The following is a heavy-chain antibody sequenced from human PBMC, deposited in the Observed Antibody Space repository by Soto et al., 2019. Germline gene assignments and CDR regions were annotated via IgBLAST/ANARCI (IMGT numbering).Heavy chain of an antibody. CDR2: ISGSGGST. CDR3: AKDVTSYYDILTVLVGAFDI. V-gene: IGHV3-23*01. D-gene: IGHD3-9*01. Sequence: EVQLLESGGGLVQPGGSLRLSCGASGFTFSSYAMSWVRQAPGKGLEWVSAISGSGGSTYYADSVNGRFTISRVNSKNTLYLQINSLRADDKAVYYCAKDVTSYYDILTVLVGAFDIWGQGTMVTVSS. J-gene: IGHJ3*02. CDR1: GFTFSSYA.